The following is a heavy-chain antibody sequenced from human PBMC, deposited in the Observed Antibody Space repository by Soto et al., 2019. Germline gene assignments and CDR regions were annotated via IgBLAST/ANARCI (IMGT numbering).Heavy chain of an antibody. CDR1: GFNTRFYS. Sequence: EVQLLESGGGLVQPGGSLTLSCTASGFNTRFYSMSWVRQTPGKGLEWVAALSRSGGATYYADAVRGRFTISRDASKDTLCLQMSNLRAEDTALYYGSKGEMATIRNSFDPWGQGTLVTVSS. V-gene: IGHV3-23*01. CDR2: LSRSGGAT. J-gene: IGHJ5*02. D-gene: IGHD5-12*01. CDR3: SKGEMATIRNSFDP.